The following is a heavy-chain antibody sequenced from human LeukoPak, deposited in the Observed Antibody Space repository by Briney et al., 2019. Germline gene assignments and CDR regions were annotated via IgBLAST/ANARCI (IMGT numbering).Heavy chain of an antibody. CDR1: GGSFSGYY. CDR3: ARGRYSGYGHDY. CDR2: INHSGST. Sequence: PSETLSLTCAVYGGSFSGYYWSWIRQPPGKGLEWIGEINHSGSTNYNPSLKSRVTISVDTSKNQFSLKLSFVTAADTAVYYCARGRYSGYGHDYWGQGTLVTVSS. D-gene: IGHD5-12*01. J-gene: IGHJ4*02. V-gene: IGHV4-34*01.